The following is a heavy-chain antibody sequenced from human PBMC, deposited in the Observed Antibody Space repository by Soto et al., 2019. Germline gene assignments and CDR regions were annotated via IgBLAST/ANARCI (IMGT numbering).Heavy chain of an antibody. CDR3: ARGRITGTTRQNWFDP. Sequence: GASVKVSCKASGYTFTSYDINWVRQATGQGLEWMGWMNPNSGNTGYAQKFQGRVTMTRNTSISTAYMELSSLRSEDTAVYYCARGRITGTTRQNWFDPWGQGTLVTVS. CDR1: GYTFTSYD. V-gene: IGHV1-8*01. CDR2: MNPNSGNT. D-gene: IGHD1-20*01. J-gene: IGHJ5*02.